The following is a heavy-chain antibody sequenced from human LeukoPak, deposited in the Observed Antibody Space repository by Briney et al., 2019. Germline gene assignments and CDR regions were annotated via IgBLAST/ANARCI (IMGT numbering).Heavy chain of an antibody. Sequence: GASVKVSCKASGYTFTGYYMHWVRQAPGQGLEWMGWINPNSGGTNYAQKFQGRVTMTRDTSISTAYMELSRLRSDDTAVYFCARGRTDITMVRGVRRKRSWFDPWGQGTLVTVSS. J-gene: IGHJ5*02. CDR3: ARGRTDITMVRGVRRKRSWFDP. D-gene: IGHD3-10*01. V-gene: IGHV1-2*02. CDR2: INPNSGGT. CDR1: GYTFTGYY.